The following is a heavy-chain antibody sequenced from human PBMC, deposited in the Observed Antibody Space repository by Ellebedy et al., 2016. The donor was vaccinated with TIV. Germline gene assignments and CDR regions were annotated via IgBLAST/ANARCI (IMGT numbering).Heavy chain of an antibody. V-gene: IGHV3-48*04. CDR1: GFTFTPYA. CDR3: ARDMAWGNERVNDALDI. CDR2: ISGSSLTK. D-gene: IGHD7-27*01. J-gene: IGHJ3*02. Sequence: GGSLRLSCAASGFTFTPYAMNWVRQAPGKGLEWIAYISGSSLTKYYADSVRGQFTISRDNAKNSLHLQMSSLTVEDTAVYYGARDMAWGNERVNDALDIWGQGTMVTVSP.